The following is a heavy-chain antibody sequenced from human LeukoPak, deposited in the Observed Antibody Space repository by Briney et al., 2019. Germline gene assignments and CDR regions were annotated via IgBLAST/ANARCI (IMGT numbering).Heavy chain of an antibody. CDR3: AREVLDEYSSSSDPDY. CDR1: GGTFSSYA. D-gene: IGHD6-6*01. CDR2: IIPIFGTA. V-gene: IGHV1-69*05. J-gene: IGHJ4*02. Sequence: ASVKVSCKASGGTFSSYAISWVRQAPGHGLEWMGRIIPIFGTANYAQKFQGRVTITTDESTSTAYMELSSLRSEDTAVYYCAREVLDEYSSSSDPDYWGQGTLVTVSS.